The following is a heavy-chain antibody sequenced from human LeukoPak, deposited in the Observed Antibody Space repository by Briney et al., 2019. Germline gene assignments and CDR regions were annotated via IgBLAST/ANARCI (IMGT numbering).Heavy chain of an antibody. CDR2: IFYSGSI. V-gene: IGHV4-59*11. CDR1: GDSMSTHY. D-gene: IGHD6-13*01. J-gene: IGHJ4*02. Sequence: SETLSLTCTVSGDSMSTHYWSWIRQPPGKGLEWIGYIFYSGSINYNPSLKSRVTMSVDTSKNQFSLKLTSVTAADTAVYYCARDRSISATGLDYWGQGTLVTVSS. CDR3: ARDRSISATGLDY.